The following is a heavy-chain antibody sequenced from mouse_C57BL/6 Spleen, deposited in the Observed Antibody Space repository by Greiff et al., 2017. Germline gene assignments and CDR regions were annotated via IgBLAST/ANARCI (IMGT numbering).Heavy chain of an antibody. CDR2: ISYSGST. CDR1: GYSITSGYD. CDR3: ARGDYGYEEAMDY. Sequence: EVQLQQSGPGMVKPSQSLSLTCTVTGYSITSGYDWHWIRPSPGNKLEWMGYISYSGSTNYNPSLKSRISITHDTSKNHFFLKLNSVTTEDTATYYCARGDYGYEEAMDYWGQGTSVTVSS. V-gene: IGHV3-1*01. D-gene: IGHD2-2*01. J-gene: IGHJ4*01.